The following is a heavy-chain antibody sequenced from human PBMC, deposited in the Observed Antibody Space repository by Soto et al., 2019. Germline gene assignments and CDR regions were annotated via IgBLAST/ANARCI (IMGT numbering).Heavy chain of an antibody. D-gene: IGHD3-22*01. V-gene: IGHV1-18*01. J-gene: IGHJ5*02. Sequence: GASVKVSCKASGYTFTNNGITWVRQAPGQGLEWMGWISTNSGQTDYAQNRQGRVTMTTDTATNTAYMELRSLRSDDSAVYYCARDHDIRRGHHYFDPWGQGTLVTVSS. CDR2: ISTNSGQT. CDR1: GYTFTNNG. CDR3: ARDHDIRRGHHYFDP.